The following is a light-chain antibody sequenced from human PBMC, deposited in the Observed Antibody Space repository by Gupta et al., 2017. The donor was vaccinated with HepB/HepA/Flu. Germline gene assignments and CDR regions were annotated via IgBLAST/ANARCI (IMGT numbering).Light chain of an antibody. CDR1: SLRSYY. CDR3: NSRDSSGNHVV. J-gene: IGLJ2*01. Sequence: SSALNHDPAVSVALGQTVRITCQGDSLRSYYASWYQQKPGQAPVLVIYGKNNRPSGIPDRFSGSSSGNTASLTITGAQAEDEADYYCNSRDSSGNHVVFGGGTKLTVL. V-gene: IGLV3-19*01. CDR2: GKN.